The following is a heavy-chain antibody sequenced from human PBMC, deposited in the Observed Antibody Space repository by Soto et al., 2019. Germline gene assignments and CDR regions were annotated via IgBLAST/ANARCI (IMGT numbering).Heavy chain of an antibody. CDR2: INPNSGGT. Sequence: GASVKVSCMPSGYTFTGYYMHWVRQAPGQGLEWMGWINPNSGGTNYAQKFQGWVTMTRDTSISTAYMELSRLRSDDTAVYYWARDGEYGDYDGDAFDIWGQGTMVTVSS. CDR3: ARDGEYGDYDGDAFDI. V-gene: IGHV1-2*04. CDR1: GYTFTGYY. D-gene: IGHD4-17*01. J-gene: IGHJ3*02.